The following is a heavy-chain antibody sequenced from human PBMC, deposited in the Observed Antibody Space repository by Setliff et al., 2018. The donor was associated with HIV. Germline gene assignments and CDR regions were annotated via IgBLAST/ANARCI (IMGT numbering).Heavy chain of an antibody. CDR2: VSYSGTT. V-gene: IGHV4-39*01. Sequence: PSETLSLTCTVSGASIGSVNYYWGWFRQPPGKGLEWIGSVSYSGTTYYNPSLQSRVTVSGDTSKNQFSLNLNSVTAADTAVYYCARSDQGIILDYWGQGTLVTVSS. CDR1: GASIGSVNYY. J-gene: IGHJ4*02. D-gene: IGHD2-2*01. CDR3: ARSDQGIILDY.